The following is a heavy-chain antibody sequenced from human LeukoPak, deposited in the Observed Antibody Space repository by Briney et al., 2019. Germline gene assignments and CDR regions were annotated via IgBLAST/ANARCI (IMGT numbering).Heavy chain of an antibody. J-gene: IGHJ5*02. D-gene: IGHD3/OR15-3a*01. CDR1: GFNFGAFW. CDR3: ATEGDFWTGFPAWVDR. V-gene: IGHV3-7*01. Sequence: SGGSLRLSCATSGFNFGAFWMAWVRQSPEKGLEWVANINQDGNKKYYVDSVQGRFTISRDDAQELLFLQMNNLRVEDTGLYFCATEGDFWTGFPAWVDRRGQGTLVTVSS. CDR2: INQDGNKK.